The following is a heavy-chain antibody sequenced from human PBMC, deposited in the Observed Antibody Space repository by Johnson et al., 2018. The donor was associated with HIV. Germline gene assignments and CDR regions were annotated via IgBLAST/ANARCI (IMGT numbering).Heavy chain of an antibody. CDR3: ARDLEAPLEEDAFDI. Sequence: VQLVESGGGLVQPGGSLRLSCAASGFTFDDYGMSWVRQAPGKGLEWVSGINWNGGSTGYADSVKGRFTISRDNAKNSLYLQMNSLKTEATAVYYCARDLEAPLEEDAFDIWGQGTMVTVSS. D-gene: IGHD3-3*01. CDR1: GFTFDDYG. V-gene: IGHV3-20*04. CDR2: INWNGGST. J-gene: IGHJ3*02.